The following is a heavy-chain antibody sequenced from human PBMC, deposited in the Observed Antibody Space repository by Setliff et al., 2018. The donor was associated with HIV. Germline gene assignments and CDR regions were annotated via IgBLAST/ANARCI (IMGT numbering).Heavy chain of an antibody. J-gene: IGHJ6*02. CDR1: GDSISSYS. Sequence: PSETLSLTCRVSGDSISSYSWSWIRQPPGKGLEWIGHIYYSGSTKYNPSLKSRVTISVDTSKNQFSLKLRPVTAADTAVYYCARFPDYYDSSLYYYYGMDVWGQGTTVTVSS. CDR2: IYYSGST. V-gene: IGHV4-59*01. D-gene: IGHD3-22*01. CDR3: ARFPDYYDSSLYYYYGMDV.